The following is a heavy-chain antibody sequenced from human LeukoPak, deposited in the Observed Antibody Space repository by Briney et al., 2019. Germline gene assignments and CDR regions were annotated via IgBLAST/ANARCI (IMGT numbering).Heavy chain of an antibody. D-gene: IGHD2-2*01. CDR1: GGSISSSSYY. Sequence: PSETLSLTCTVSGGSISSSSYYWGWIRQPPGKGLEWIGSIYYSGSTYYNPSLKSRVTISVDTSKNQFSLKLSSVTAADTAVYYCARLQYCSSTSCYLGAFDIWGQGTMVTVSS. V-gene: IGHV4-39*01. CDR3: ARLQYCSSTSCYLGAFDI. CDR2: IYYSGST. J-gene: IGHJ3*02.